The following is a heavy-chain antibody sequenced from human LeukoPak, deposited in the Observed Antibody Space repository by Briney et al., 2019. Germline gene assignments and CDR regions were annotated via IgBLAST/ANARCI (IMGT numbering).Heavy chain of an antibody. D-gene: IGHD1-26*01. J-gene: IGHJ4*02. V-gene: IGHV4-34*01. CDR1: GGSFSGYY. CDR3: ARTAGDDSGSYYADY. Sequence: PSETLSLTCAVYGGSFSGYYWSWIRQPPGKGLEWIGEINHSGSTNYNPSLKSRITISVDTSKNQFSLKLSSVTAADTAVYYCARTAGDDSGSYYADYWGQGTLVTVSS. CDR2: INHSGST.